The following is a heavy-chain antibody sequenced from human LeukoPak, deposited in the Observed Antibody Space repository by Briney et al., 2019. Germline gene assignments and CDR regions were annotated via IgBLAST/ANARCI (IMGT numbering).Heavy chain of an antibody. J-gene: IGHJ4*02. CDR3: GAAMKYGAFDY. CDR1: GFTFSDYY. CDR2: IWYDGSNK. Sequence: GGSLRLSCAASGFTFSDYYMSWIRQAPGKGLEWVAVIWYDGSNKYYADSVKGRFTISRDNSKNTLYLQMNSLRAEDTAVYYCGAAMKYGAFDYWGQGTLVTVSS. D-gene: IGHD5-18*01. V-gene: IGHV3-33*08.